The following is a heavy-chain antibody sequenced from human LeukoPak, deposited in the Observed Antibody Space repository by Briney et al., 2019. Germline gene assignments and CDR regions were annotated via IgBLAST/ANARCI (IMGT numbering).Heavy chain of an antibody. Sequence: SETLSLTCAVYGGSFSGYYWSWIRQPPGKGLEWIGEINHSGSTNYNPSLKSRVTISVDTSKNQFSLKLSSVTAADTAVYYCARGLSGSYFAGGYWGQGTLVTVSS. V-gene: IGHV4-34*01. CDR2: INHSGST. D-gene: IGHD1-26*01. CDR1: GGSFSGYY. J-gene: IGHJ4*02. CDR3: ARGLSGSYFAGGY.